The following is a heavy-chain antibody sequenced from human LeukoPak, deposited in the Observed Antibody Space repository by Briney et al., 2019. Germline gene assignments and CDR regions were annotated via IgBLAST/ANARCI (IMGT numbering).Heavy chain of an antibody. D-gene: IGHD3-22*01. Sequence: SETLPLTCAVYGGSFSGYYWSWIRQPPGKGLEWIGEINHSGSTNYNPSLKSRVTISVDTSKNQFSLKPSSVTAADTAVYYCARTKSSGSYPDYWGQGTLVTVSS. CDR1: GGSFSGYY. V-gene: IGHV4-34*01. CDR2: INHSGST. J-gene: IGHJ4*02. CDR3: ARTKSSGSYPDY.